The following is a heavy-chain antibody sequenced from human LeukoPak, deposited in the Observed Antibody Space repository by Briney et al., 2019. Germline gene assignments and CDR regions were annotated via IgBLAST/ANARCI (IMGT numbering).Heavy chain of an antibody. Sequence: SVKVSCKASGGTFSSYAISWVRQAPGQGLEWMGGIIPIFGTANYAQKFQGRVTITADKSTSTAYVELSSLRSEDTAVYYCARGGTYPNWFDPWGQGTLVTVSS. CDR3: ARGGTYPNWFDP. CDR2: IIPIFGTA. V-gene: IGHV1-69*06. D-gene: IGHD2-21*01. J-gene: IGHJ5*02. CDR1: GGTFSSYA.